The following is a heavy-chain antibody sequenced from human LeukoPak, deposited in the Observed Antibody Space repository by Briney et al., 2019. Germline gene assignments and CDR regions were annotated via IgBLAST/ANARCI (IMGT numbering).Heavy chain of an antibody. Sequence: GSSVKVSCKASGGTFSSYAISWVRQAPGQGLEWMGGIIPIFGTANYAQKFQGRVTITADESTSTAYMELSSLRSEDTAVYYCAIPRLSRRSYNFDYWGQGTLVTVSS. J-gene: IGHJ4*02. CDR2: IIPIFGTA. CDR1: GGTFSSYA. D-gene: IGHD5/OR15-5a*01. V-gene: IGHV1-69*01. CDR3: AIPRLSRRSYNFDY.